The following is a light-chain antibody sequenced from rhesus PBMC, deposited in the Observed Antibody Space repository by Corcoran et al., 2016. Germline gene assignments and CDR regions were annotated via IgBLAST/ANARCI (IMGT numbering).Light chain of an antibody. CDR2: AAS. CDR1: QGINKG. CDR3: LQTYAVPYS. V-gene: IGKV1-94*01. Sequence: DIQMTQSPSSQSTSVGDRVTVSCRASQGINKGLSWYQQTPGKAPSLLIYAASNLQTGVSFRFSGSGSGTDYTLTISSLQPEDVATYYGLQTYAVPYSFGQGTRVEIK. J-gene: IGKJ2*01.